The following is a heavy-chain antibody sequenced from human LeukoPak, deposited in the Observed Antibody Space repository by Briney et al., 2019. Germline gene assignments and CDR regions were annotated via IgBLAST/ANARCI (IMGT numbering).Heavy chain of an antibody. D-gene: IGHD6-13*01. V-gene: IGHV1-46*01. Sequence: ASVKVSCKASGYTFTTYYIHWVRQAPGQGLEWMGIINPSDGRTSYAQKFQGRVTMTRDTSTSTVYMELSSLRSEDTAVYYCARDPRESDSSSWPNYYYYYYMDVWGKGTTVTISS. CDR1: GYTFTTYY. J-gene: IGHJ6*03. CDR2: INPSDGRT. CDR3: ARDPRESDSSSWPNYYYYYYMDV.